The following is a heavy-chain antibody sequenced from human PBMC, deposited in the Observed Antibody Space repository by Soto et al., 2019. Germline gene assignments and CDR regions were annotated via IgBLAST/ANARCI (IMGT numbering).Heavy chain of an antibody. Sequence: QLQLVQSGAEVKKPGSSVKVSCKASGGTFSSFTVNWVRQAPGQGLEWMGGFMPILGAANYAPKFQGRVTIIADESTNTGYMELSSLRSEATAVYYCARGNAFDIWGQGTMVTVS. V-gene: IGHV1-69*01. CDR2: FMPILGAA. J-gene: IGHJ3*02. CDR1: GGTFSSFT. CDR3: ARGNAFDI.